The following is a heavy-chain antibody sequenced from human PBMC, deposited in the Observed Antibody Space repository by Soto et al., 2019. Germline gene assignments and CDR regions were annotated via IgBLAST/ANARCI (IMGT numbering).Heavy chain of an antibody. Sequence: PGESLTVSCRGSEYSFAGYWITWVRQKPGKGLEWMGRIDPSDSQTYYSPSFRGHVTISATKSITTVFLQWSSLRASDTAMYYCARQIYDSDTGPNFQYYFDSWGQGTPVTVSS. D-gene: IGHD3-22*01. CDR2: IDPSDSQT. V-gene: IGHV5-10-1*01. CDR3: ARQIYDSDTGPNFQYYFDS. CDR1: EYSFAGYW. J-gene: IGHJ4*02.